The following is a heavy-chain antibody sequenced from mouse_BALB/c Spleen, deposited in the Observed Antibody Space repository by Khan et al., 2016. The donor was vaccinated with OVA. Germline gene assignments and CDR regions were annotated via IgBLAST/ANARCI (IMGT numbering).Heavy chain of an antibody. V-gene: IGHV1-4*01. J-gene: IGHJ3*01. CDR2: INPTNGYT. CDR1: GYTFTRYT. Sequence: QVQLKESGAELARPGASVKMSCKASGYTFTRYTMHWVKQRPGQGLDWIGYINPTNGYTNYNQKFKDKATLTADKSSSNASMQLSSLTSDESAVYYLVREGAYYRNDCWFAYWGQGTLVTVSA. D-gene: IGHD2-14*01. CDR3: VREGAYYRNDCWFAY.